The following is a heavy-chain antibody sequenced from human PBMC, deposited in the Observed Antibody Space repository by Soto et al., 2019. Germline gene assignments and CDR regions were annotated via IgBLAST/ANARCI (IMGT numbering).Heavy chain of an antibody. D-gene: IGHD2-8*01. CDR3: ARAGVDYYGMDV. CDR2: IIPIFGTA. V-gene: IGHV1-69*13. J-gene: IGHJ6*02. CDR1: GGTFISYA. Sequence: SVKVSCKASGGTFISYAVIWVRQSPGQGLEWMGGIIPIFGTANYAQKFQGRVTITADESTSTAYMELSSLRSEDTAVYYCARAGVDYYGMDVWGQGTTVTVSS.